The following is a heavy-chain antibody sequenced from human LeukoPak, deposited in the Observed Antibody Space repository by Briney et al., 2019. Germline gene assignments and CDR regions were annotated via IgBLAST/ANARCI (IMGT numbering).Heavy chain of an antibody. V-gene: IGHV4-61*05. Sequence: SETLFLTCTVSEGSISSSSYYWGWIRQPPGKGLEWIGYIYYSGSTNYNPSLKSRVTISVDTSKNQFSLKLSSVTAADTAVYYCARVLEMPYWYFDLWGRGTLVTVSS. CDR1: EGSISSSSYY. J-gene: IGHJ2*01. D-gene: IGHD5-24*01. CDR2: IYYSGST. CDR3: ARVLEMPYWYFDL.